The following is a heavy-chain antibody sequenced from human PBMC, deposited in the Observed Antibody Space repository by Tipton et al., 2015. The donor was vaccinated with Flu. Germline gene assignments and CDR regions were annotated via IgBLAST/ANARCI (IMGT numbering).Heavy chain of an antibody. J-gene: IGHJ4*02. D-gene: IGHD4-17*01. V-gene: IGHV4-4*02. CDR1: GYSISSSNW. CDR2: IYHSGST. CDR3: ARGTVTYYFDY. Sequence: GSLRLSCTVSGYSISSSNWWSWVRQPPGKGLEWIGEIYHSGSTNYNPSLKSRVTISVDKSKNQFSLKLSSVTAADTAVYYCARGTVTYYFDYWGQGTLVTVSS.